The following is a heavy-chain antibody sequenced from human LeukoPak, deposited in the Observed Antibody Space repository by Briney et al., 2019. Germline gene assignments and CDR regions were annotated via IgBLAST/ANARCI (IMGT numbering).Heavy chain of an antibody. CDR1: GGSISSYY. CDR2: IYYSGST. D-gene: IGHD3-3*01. CDR3: ARVGPEYYDFWSGYYTGRVSFDY. J-gene: IGHJ4*02. V-gene: IGHV4-59*01. Sequence: SETLSLTCTVSGGSISSYYWSWIRQPPGKGLEWIGYIYYSGSTNYNPSLKSRVTISVDTSKNQFSLKLSSVTAADTAVYYCARVGPEYYDFWSGYYTGRVSFDYWGQGTLVTVSS.